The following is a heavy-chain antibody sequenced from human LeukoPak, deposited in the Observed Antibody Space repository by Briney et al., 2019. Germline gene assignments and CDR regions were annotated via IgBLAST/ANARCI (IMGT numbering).Heavy chain of an antibody. CDR2: IYGNGNT. V-gene: IGHV4-4*07. D-gene: IGHD2-2*01. CDR1: GGSMTNYY. J-gene: IGHJ4*02. CDR3: ARGGSSDWYPLMK. Sequence: AETLSLPCTVSGGSMTNYYWHWIRQPAGKGLEWIGHIYGNGNTDFNPSLNSRVTISLDKSQNQFSLQLKSVTAADTAVYYCARGGSSDWYPLMKWGQGVLLSVSS.